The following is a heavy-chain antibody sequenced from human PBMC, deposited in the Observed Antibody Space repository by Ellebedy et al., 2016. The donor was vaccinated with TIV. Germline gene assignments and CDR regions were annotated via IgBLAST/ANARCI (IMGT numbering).Heavy chain of an antibody. CDR1: GFTFSGYW. CDR2: INTDGSSK. J-gene: IGHJ4*02. D-gene: IGHD3-9*01. V-gene: IGHV3-74*01. Sequence: GESLKISCAASGFTFSGYWMHWVRQAPGEGLVWLSRINTDGSSKSYAGLVEGRFTTSRDNAKNTVYLQIDRLRAEDTAVYFCARESFRYFDWDLWGQGTPVTVSS. CDR3: ARESFRYFDWDL.